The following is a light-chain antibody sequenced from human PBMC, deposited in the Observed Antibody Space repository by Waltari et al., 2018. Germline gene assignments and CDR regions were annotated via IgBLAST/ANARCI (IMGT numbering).Light chain of an antibody. V-gene: IGLV2-14*02. J-gene: IGLJ1*01. CDR2: DAV. CDR3: CSYTSSDTYV. Sequence: YQHRPGKAPRLIFCDAVKRPSGVSNRFSGSMSGYTASLTISGLQAEDEADYYCCSYTSSDTYVFGSGTTVTVL.